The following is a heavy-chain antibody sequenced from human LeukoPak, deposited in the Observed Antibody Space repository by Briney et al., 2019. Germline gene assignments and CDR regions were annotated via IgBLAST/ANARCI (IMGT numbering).Heavy chain of an antibody. CDR1: GGSISSYH. CDR2: IYYSGST. CDR3: ARHGIDYGDYYYYYGMDV. D-gene: IGHD4-17*01. V-gene: IGHV4-59*08. Sequence: PSETLSLTCTVSGGSISSYHWSWIRQPPGKGLEWVGYIYYSGSTNYNPSLKSRVTISVDTSKNQFSLKLSSVTAADTAVYYCARHGIDYGDYYYYYGMDVWGQGTTVTVSS. J-gene: IGHJ6*02.